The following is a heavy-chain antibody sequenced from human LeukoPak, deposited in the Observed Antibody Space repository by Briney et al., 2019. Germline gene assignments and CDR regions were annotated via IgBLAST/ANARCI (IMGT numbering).Heavy chain of an antibody. CDR2: IIPIFGTA. Sequence: GASVTVSCKASGGTFSSYAISWVRQAPGQGLEWMGGIIPIFGTANYAQKFQGRVTITADESTSTAYMELSSLRSEDTAVYYCATSGYYDHIFDYWGQGTLVTVSS. CDR3: ATSGYYDHIFDY. CDR1: GGTFSSYA. D-gene: IGHD6-25*01. V-gene: IGHV1-69*01. J-gene: IGHJ4*02.